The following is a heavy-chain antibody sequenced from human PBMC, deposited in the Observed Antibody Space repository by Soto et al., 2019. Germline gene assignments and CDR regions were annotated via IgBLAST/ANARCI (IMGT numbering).Heavy chain of an antibody. CDR2: ITSSGGST. V-gene: IGHV3-23*01. Sequence: EAQLLESGGGLVLPGGSLRLSCAVSGFTFYNYAMSWVRQPPGKGLEWVSSITSSGGSTYYADSVKGRLTISRDNSENTLYLQMNSPRAEDTAVYYCAKRKYGDYVGGFDRWGQGTLVTVSS. CDR1: GFTFYNYA. D-gene: IGHD4-17*01. J-gene: IGHJ4*02. CDR3: AKRKYGDYVGGFDR.